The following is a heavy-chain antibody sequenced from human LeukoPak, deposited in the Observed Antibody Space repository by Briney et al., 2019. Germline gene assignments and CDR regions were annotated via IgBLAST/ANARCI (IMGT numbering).Heavy chain of an antibody. D-gene: IGHD2-21*02. Sequence: TSETLSLTCTVSGGSISSYYWSWIRQPAGKGLEWIGRIYTSGSTNYNPSLKSRVTMSVDTSKNQFSLKLSSVTAADTAVYYCARAYCGGDCSDYYYGMDVWGQGTTVTVSS. J-gene: IGHJ6*02. V-gene: IGHV4-4*07. CDR3: ARAYCGGDCSDYYYGMDV. CDR1: GGSISSYY. CDR2: IYTSGST.